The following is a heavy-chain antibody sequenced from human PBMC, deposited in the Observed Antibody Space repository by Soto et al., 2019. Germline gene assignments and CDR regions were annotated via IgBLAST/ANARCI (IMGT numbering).Heavy chain of an antibody. CDR3: AKPFISVPRYSRIWGPIDY. Sequence: PGGSLRLSCAASGFTLSSYAMSWVRQAPGKGLEWVSAISGSGGSTYYADSVKGRFTISRDNSKNTLYLQVNSLRAEDTAVYYCAKPFISVPRYSRIWGPIDYWGQGTLVTVSS. CDR1: GFTLSSYA. V-gene: IGHV3-23*01. CDR2: ISGSGGST. D-gene: IGHD6-13*01. J-gene: IGHJ4*02.